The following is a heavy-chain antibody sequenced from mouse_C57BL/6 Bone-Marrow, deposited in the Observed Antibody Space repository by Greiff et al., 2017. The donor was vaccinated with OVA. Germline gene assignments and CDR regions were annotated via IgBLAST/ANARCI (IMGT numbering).Heavy chain of an antibody. CDR1: GFTFSSYT. V-gene: IGHV5-9*01. CDR3: ARQGGDSSGYDHYYAMDY. Sequence: EVQGEESWGGLVKPGGSLKLSCAASGFTFSSYTMSWVRQTPEKRLEWVANISGGGGNTYYPDSVKGRFTITRDNAKNTLYLQMSRLRSEDTALYYCARQGGDSSGYDHYYAMDYWGQGTSVTVSS. D-gene: IGHD3-2*02. J-gene: IGHJ4*01. CDR2: ISGGGGNT.